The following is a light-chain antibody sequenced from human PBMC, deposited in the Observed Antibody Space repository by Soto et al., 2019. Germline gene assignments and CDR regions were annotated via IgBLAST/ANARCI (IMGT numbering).Light chain of an antibody. V-gene: IGLV2-14*01. CDR2: DVS. J-gene: IGLJ2*01. Sequence: QCALTQPASVYGSPGQSITISCTRTSSDVGGYNYVSWYQQHPGKAPKLMIYDVSNRPSGVSNRFSGSKSGNTASLTISGLQAEDEADYYCSSYTSSSVVFGGGTKLTV. CDR1: SSDVGGYNY. CDR3: SSYTSSSVV.